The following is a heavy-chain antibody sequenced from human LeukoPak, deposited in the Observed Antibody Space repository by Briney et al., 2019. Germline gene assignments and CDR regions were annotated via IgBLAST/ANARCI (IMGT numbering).Heavy chain of an antibody. CDR2: INPNGGST. Sequence: PSVKVFCKASGYTFTSYYMHWVRHASGQGLEWMGIINPNGGSTSYAQKFQGRVTMTRDMSTSTVYMELSSLRSEDTAVYYCAREPNIVVVTAATNWFDPWGQGTLVTVSS. D-gene: IGHD2-2*01. CDR1: GYTFTSYY. J-gene: IGHJ5*02. CDR3: AREPNIVVVTAATNWFDP. V-gene: IGHV1-46*01.